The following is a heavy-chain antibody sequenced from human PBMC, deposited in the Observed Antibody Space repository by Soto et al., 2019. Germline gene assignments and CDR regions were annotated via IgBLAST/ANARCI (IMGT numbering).Heavy chain of an antibody. CDR2: INPSGGST. D-gene: IGHD3-22*01. V-gene: IGHV1-46*01. J-gene: IGHJ4*02. CDR3: ARSPYSSGYYYAIDY. CDR1: GYTLIMYY. Sequence: QVQLVQSGAEVKKPGASVKVSCKASGYTLIMYYIHWMRQAPGQGLEWMGLINPSGGSTTYAQKVQGRVTMTRDTSTSTVYMDLSSLKSEDTDVYYCARSPYSSGYYYAIDYWGQGTQVTVSS.